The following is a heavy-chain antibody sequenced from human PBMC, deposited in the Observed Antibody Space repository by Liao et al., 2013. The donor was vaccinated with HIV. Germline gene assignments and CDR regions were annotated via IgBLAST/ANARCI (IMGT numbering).Heavy chain of an antibody. D-gene: IGHD1-26*01. CDR3: ARVVGGSYLHWYVDL. V-gene: IGHV4-39*07. CDR2: VFYSGAS. Sequence: VQLQGSGPGVVKPSLTLSLTCTVSGDSVTNSEYYWGWIRQPPGKGLEWIGSVFYSGASYNNPSLKSRVTISVDAFNNKFSLKLRSVTAADTAVYFCARVVGGSYLHWYVDLWGRGTLVTVSS. J-gene: IGHJ2*01. CDR1: GDSVTNSEYY.